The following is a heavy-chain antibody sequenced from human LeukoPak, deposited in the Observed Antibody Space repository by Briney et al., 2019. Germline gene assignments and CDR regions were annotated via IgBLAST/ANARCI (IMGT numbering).Heavy chain of an antibody. J-gene: IGHJ4*02. D-gene: IGHD5-12*01. CDR2: IYPGDSDT. CDR1: GYRFTTYW. CDR3: ARQITDQSSGYDSIDY. V-gene: IGHV5-51*01. Sequence: GESLKISCRASGYRFTTYWIAWVRQMPGKGLEWMGIIYPGDSDTRYSPSFEGQVTISADKSNTTAYLQWSSLKASDTAMYYCARQITDQSSGYDSIDYWGQGTLVTVSS.